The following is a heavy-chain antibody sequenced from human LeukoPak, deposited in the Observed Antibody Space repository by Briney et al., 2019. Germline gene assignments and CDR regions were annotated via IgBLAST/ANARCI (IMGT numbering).Heavy chain of an antibody. CDR1: GYSISSGYY. V-gene: IGHV4-4*07. CDR3: ARDSGYDLS. CDR2: MYTSGNT. D-gene: IGHD5-12*01. J-gene: IGHJ4*02. Sequence: PSETLSLTCAVSGYSISSGYYWGWIRQPAGKGLELIGRMYTSGNTIYNPSLKSRVSMSVDTSKNQLSLKVRSVTAADTAVYYCARDSGYDLSWGQGTLVTVSS.